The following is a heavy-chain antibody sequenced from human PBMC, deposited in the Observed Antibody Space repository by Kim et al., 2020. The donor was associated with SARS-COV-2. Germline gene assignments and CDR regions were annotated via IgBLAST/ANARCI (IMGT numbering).Heavy chain of an antibody. Sequence: SETLSLTCTVFGGSISSNSYYWGWIRQPPGKGLEWIGSIYYSGSTYYNPSLKSRVTISVDTSKNQFSLKLSSVTAADTAVYHCARQASSLSDGADFWGQGTLVTVSS. CDR3: ARQASSLSDGADF. CDR2: IYYSGST. D-gene: IGHD2-2*01. J-gene: IGHJ4*02. CDR1: GGSISSNSYY. V-gene: IGHV4-39*01.